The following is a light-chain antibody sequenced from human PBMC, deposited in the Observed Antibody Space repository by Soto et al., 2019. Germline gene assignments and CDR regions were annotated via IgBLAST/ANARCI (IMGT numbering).Light chain of an antibody. V-gene: IGKV3-20*01. CDR2: GAS. CDR1: QTVNNNY. CDR3: QQYGGSAPWT. Sequence: EIVLTQPPGPLSVSPGDRVTLSCRASQTVNNNYLAWYQQKPGQAPRLLIYGASTPATGTPARFSGSGSGTDFTLTVSRLEPEDFAVYYCQQYGGSAPWTFCPGTNVDIK. J-gene: IGKJ1*01.